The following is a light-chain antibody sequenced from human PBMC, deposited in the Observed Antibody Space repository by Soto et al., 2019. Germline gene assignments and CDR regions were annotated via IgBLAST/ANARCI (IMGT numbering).Light chain of an antibody. V-gene: IGLV1-51*01. CDR3: GTWDSSLSAGV. CDR2: GDN. CDR1: SSNIGNNY. J-gene: IGLJ2*01. Sequence: QSVLTQPPSVSAAPGQTVTISCSGSSSNIGNNYVSWYQQLPGTAPKLLIYGDNKRPSGIPDRISGSKSGASATLEITGLQTGDEADYYCGTWDSSLSAGVFGGGTKLTVL.